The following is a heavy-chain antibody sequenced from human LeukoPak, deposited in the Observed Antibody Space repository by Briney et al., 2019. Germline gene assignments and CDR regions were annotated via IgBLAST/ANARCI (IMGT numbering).Heavy chain of an antibody. D-gene: IGHD2-2*01. CDR2: ISSSSTHI. CDR1: GFTFSSYS. V-gene: IGHV3-21*01. Sequence: GGSLRLSCAASGFTFSSYSMNWVRQAPGKGLEWVSSISSSSTHIHYADSVRGRFTISRDNAKNSLYLQMNSLRVEDSAVYYCARDLCSSPSCYANDYWGKGTLVTVSS. J-gene: IGHJ4*02. CDR3: ARDLCSSPSCYANDY.